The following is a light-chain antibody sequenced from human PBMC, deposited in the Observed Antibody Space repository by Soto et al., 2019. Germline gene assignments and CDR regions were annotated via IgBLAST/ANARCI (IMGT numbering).Light chain of an antibody. V-gene: IGKV1-5*01. CDR2: DAS. CDR3: QQSYSTPWT. Sequence: DIQMTQSPSTLSASVGDRVTITCRASQTITTWLAWYQQKPGKAPKLLIYDASTLESGVPSRFSGSGSGTDFTLTISSLQPEDSATYYCQQSYSTPWTFGQGTMVDNK. CDR1: QTITTW. J-gene: IGKJ1*01.